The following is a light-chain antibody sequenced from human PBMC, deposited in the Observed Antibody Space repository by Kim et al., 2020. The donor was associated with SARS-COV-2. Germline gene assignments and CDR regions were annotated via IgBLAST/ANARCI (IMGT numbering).Light chain of an antibody. CDR1: ISNIGSNY. V-gene: IGLV1-47*01. CDR2: RNN. J-gene: IGLJ2*01. Sequence: GQSVTIFCSGDISNIGSNYVFLYQQLPRTAPKLLIYRNNQRPSGVPDRFSGSKSGTSASLAISGLRSEDEAHYFCSAWDDSLRGIVFGEGTQLTVL. CDR3: SAWDDSLRGIV.